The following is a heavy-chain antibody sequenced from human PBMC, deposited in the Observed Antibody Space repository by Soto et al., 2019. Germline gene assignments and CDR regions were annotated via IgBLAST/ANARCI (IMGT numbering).Heavy chain of an antibody. CDR3: AKVLNYDFWSGSPRDAFDI. Sequence: GGSLRLSCAASGFTFSSYAMSWVRQAPGKGLEWVSAISGSGGSTYYADSVKGRFTISRDNSKNTLYLQMNSLRAEDTAVYYCAKVLNYDFWSGSPRDAFDIWGQGTMVTVSS. D-gene: IGHD3-3*01. CDR1: GFTFSSYA. CDR2: ISGSGGST. J-gene: IGHJ3*02. V-gene: IGHV3-23*01.